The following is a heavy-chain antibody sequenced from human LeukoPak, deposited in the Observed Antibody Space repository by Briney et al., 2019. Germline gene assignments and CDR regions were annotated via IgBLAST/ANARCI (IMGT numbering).Heavy chain of an antibody. CDR2: ISSSSSYI. D-gene: IGHD5-12*01. J-gene: IGHJ4*02. Sequence: GGSLRLSCAASGFTFSSYGMHWVRQAPGKGLEWVSSISSSSSYIYYADSVKGRFTISRDNAKNSLYLQMNSLRAEDTAVYYCARDGVGGYSGYDYRGDYWGQGTLVTVSS. V-gene: IGHV3-21*01. CDR3: ARDGVGGYSGYDYRGDY. CDR1: GFTFSSYG.